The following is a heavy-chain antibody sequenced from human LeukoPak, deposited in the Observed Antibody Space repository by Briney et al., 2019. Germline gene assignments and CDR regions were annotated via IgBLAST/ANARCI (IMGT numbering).Heavy chain of an antibody. V-gene: IGHV4-31*01. J-gene: IGHJ4*02. CDR3: ARSSHLYGEPPYYFDY. Sequence: SETLSLTCTVSGGSISSGGYYWSWIRQHPGKGLEWIGYIYYSGSTYYNPSLKSQVTISVDTSTNQFSLKLSSVTAADTAVYYCARSSHLYGEPPYYFDYWGQGTLVTVSS. CDR1: GGSISSGGYY. D-gene: IGHD4-17*01. CDR2: IYYSGST.